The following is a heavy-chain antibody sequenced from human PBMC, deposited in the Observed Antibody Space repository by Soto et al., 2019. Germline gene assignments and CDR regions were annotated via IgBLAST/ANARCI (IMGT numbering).Heavy chain of an antibody. Sequence: GGSLRLSCAASGFTFSSYAMHWVRQAPGKGLEWVAVISYDGSNKYYADSVKGRFTISRDNSKNTLYLQMNSLRAEDTAVYYCARAEGYYYYGMDVWCQGTTVTVSS. V-gene: IGHV3-30-3*01. CDR2: ISYDGSNK. CDR1: GFTFSSYA. CDR3: ARAEGYYYYGMDV. J-gene: IGHJ6*02.